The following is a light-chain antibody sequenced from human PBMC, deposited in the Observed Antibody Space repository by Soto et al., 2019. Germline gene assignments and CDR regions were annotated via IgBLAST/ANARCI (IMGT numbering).Light chain of an antibody. CDR1: SSDVGNYIF. CDR3: VSYTTSASYV. J-gene: IGLJ1*01. V-gene: IGLV2-14*01. CDR2: DIN. Sequence: QSALTQPASVSGCPGQSITISCTGTSSDVGNYIFVSWYRQHPGKAPKLMIYDINNRPSGVSNRFSGSKSGNTASLTISGLQAEDEADYYCVSYTTSASYVFVTGTKVTVL.